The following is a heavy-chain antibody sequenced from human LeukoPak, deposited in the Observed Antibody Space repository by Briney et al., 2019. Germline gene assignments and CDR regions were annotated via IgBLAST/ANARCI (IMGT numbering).Heavy chain of an antibody. Sequence: GASVKVSCKASGYTFTSYGISWVRQAPGQGLEWMGWISAYNGNTNYAQKLQGRVTMTTDTSTSTAYMELRSLRSDDTAVYYCARGPHDNFITMIVIWGQGTMVTVSS. V-gene: IGHV1-18*01. CDR3: ARGPHDNFITMIVI. CDR1: GYTFTSYG. D-gene: IGHD3-22*01. J-gene: IGHJ3*02. CDR2: ISAYNGNT.